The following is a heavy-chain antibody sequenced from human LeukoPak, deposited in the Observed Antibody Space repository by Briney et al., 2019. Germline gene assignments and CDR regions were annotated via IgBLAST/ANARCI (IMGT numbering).Heavy chain of an antibody. CDR3: AKATYCSSSSCKPGLYYYYYMDV. V-gene: IGHV3-23*01. J-gene: IGHJ6*03. D-gene: IGHD2-2*01. Sequence: GGSLRLSCAASGFTFSSYAMSWVRQAPGKGLEWVSAISGSGGSTYYADSVKGRFTISRDNSKNTLYLPMNSLRAEDTAVYYCAKATYCSSSSCKPGLYYYYYMDVWGKGTTVTVSS. CDR2: ISGSGGST. CDR1: GFTFSSYA.